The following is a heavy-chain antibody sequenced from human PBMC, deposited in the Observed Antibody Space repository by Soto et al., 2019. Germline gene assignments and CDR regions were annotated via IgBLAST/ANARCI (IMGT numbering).Heavy chain of an antibody. CDR2: TYYRSKWYY. CDR1: GDSFSIYSGA. CDR3: AKDPGYSLDY. V-gene: IGHV6-1*01. J-gene: IGHJ4*02. Sequence: SQTFSLTCVISGDSFSIYSGALNWIRQSPSRGLEWLGRTYYRSKWYYDYAESVKSRIIISVDTSKNQFSLQLNSVTPEDAAVYYCAKDPGYSLDYWGQGIQVTVSS. D-gene: IGHD5-12*01.